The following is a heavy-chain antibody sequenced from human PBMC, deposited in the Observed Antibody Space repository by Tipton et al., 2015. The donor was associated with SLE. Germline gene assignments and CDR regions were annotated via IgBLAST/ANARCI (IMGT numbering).Heavy chain of an antibody. CDR1: GFTFGDYA. J-gene: IGHJ4*02. CDR2: IRSKAYGGTT. Sequence: SLRLSCTVSGFTFGDYAMSWVRQAPGKGLEWVGFIRSKAYGGTTEYAASVKGRFTISRDDSKSIAYLQMNSLKTEDTAVYYCAKRPVTTATVYFDYWGQGTLVTVSS. D-gene: IGHD4-17*01. V-gene: IGHV3-49*04. CDR3: AKRPVTTATVYFDY.